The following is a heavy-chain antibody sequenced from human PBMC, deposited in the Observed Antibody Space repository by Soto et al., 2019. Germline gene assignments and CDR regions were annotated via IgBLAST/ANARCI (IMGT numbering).Heavy chain of an antibody. CDR1: GFTFSNYW. CDR2: IKQDGSEM. J-gene: IGHJ4*02. CDR3: ASGERTLWFGEVGDY. V-gene: IGHV3-7*05. Sequence: GGSLRLSCAASGFTFSNYWMSWVRQAPGKGLEWVASIKQDGSEMYYVDSVKGRFTISRDNAKDSLYLQMNSLRAEDTAVYYCASGERTLWFGEVGDYWGQGTLVTVSS. D-gene: IGHD3-10*01.